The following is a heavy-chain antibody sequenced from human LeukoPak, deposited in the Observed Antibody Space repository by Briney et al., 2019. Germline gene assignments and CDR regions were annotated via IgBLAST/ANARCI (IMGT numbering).Heavy chain of an antibody. CDR2: IYHSGST. V-gene: IGHV4-34*01. D-gene: IGHD6-13*01. Sequence: SETLSLTCAVYGGSFSGYYWSWIRQPPGKGLEWIGEIYHSGSTNYNPSLESRVTISVDTSKNQFSLKLSSVTAADTAVYYCARPIAGAGMHAFDIWGQGTMVTVSS. CDR1: GGSFSGYY. J-gene: IGHJ3*02. CDR3: ARPIAGAGMHAFDI.